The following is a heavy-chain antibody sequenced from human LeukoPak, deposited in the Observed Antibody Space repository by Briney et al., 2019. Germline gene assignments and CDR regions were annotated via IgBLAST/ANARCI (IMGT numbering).Heavy chain of an antibody. Sequence: ASVKVSCKASGYDFTSYYIHCVRQAPGQGLEWMGMINPSGGSTSYAQKFQGRVTMTRDTSTSTVYMELSSLRSEDSAVYYCARSAPQGYCTSTSCYARSAFDIWGQGTMVTVSS. CDR3: ARSAPQGYCTSTSCYARSAFDI. V-gene: IGHV1-46*01. CDR2: INPSGGST. CDR1: GYDFTSYY. D-gene: IGHD2-2*01. J-gene: IGHJ3*02.